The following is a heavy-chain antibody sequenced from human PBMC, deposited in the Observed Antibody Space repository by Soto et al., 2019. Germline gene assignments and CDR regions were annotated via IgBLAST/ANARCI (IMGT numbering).Heavy chain of an antibody. Sequence: QVHLVQSGAEVKKPGASVKVSCKASGYTFTSYGITWVRQAPGQGLEWMGWISAHNGNTDYAQKLQGRVIVTRDTSTSTAYMELRRLISDDTAVYYCARGRYGDYWGQGALVTVYS. D-gene: IGHD1-1*01. CDR1: GYTFTSYG. CDR3: ARGRYGDY. V-gene: IGHV1-18*01. J-gene: IGHJ4*02. CDR2: ISAHNGNT.